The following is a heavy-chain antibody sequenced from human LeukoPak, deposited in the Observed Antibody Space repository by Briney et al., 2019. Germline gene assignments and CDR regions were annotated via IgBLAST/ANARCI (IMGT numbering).Heavy chain of an antibody. CDR1: GYTFTSYG. J-gene: IGHJ4*02. CDR3: AREVKQWLVWGYYFDY. CDR2: ISAYNGNT. V-gene: IGHV1-18*01. Sequence: GASVKVSCKASGYTFTSYGISWVRQDPGQGLEWMGWISAYNGNTNYAQKLQGRVTMTTDTSTSTAYMELRSLRSDDTAVYYCAREVKQWLVWGYYFDYWGQGTLVTVSS. D-gene: IGHD6-19*01.